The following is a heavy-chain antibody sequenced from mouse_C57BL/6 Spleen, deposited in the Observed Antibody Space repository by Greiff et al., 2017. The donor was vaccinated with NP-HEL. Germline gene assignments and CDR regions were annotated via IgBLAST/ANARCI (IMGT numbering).Heavy chain of an antibody. Sequence: VQLQQPGAELVKPGASVKLSCKASGYTFTSYWMHWVKQRPGRGLEWIGRIDPTSGGTKYTEKFKSKATLTVDKPSSTAYMQLSSLTSEDSAVYYCSTIYYGYGLGPFDYWGQGTTLTVSS. D-gene: IGHD2-2*01. J-gene: IGHJ2*01. CDR3: STIYYGYGLGPFDY. V-gene: IGHV1-72*01. CDR2: IDPTSGGT. CDR1: GYTFTSYW.